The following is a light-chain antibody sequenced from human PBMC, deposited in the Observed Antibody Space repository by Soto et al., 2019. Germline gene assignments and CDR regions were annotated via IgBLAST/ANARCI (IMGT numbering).Light chain of an antibody. Sequence: QSVLTQPPSASGTPGQRVTISCSGSRSNIGNNAVSWYQQLPGTAPKLLIYNNKQRPPGVLDQFSGSTSGTSASLAISGLQSEDEADYYCAAWDDSLNARGVFGGGTQLTVL. J-gene: IGLJ3*02. CDR2: NNK. CDR3: AAWDDSLNARGV. V-gene: IGLV1-44*01. CDR1: RSNIGNNA.